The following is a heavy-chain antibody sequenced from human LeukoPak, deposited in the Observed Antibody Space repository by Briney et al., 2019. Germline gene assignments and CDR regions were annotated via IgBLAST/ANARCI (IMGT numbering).Heavy chain of an antibody. J-gene: IGHJ4*02. CDR3: AREPDTQQWQVHFDY. D-gene: IGHD6-19*01. Sequence: GGSLRLSCAASGFTFSSYAMHLVRQAPGKGLEWVAVISYDGSNKYYADSVKGRFTISRDNSKNTLYLQMNSLRAEDTAVYYCAREPDTQQWQVHFDYWGQGTLVTVSS. V-gene: IGHV3-30-3*01. CDR1: GFTFSSYA. CDR2: ISYDGSNK.